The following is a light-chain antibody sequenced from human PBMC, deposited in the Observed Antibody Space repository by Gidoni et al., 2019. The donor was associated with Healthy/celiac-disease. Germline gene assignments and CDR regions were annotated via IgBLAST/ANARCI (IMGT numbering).Light chain of an antibody. CDR2: AAS. Sequence: DIQMTQSPSSLSASVGDRVTLTCRASQSISSYLNWYQQKPGKAPKLLIYAASNMQSVVPSKFSGSGSGTEFTPTIISLQPEDYATYYCHQSYGPPPLTFGQGTKLEIK. CDR1: QSISSY. J-gene: IGKJ2*01. V-gene: IGKV1-39*01. CDR3: HQSYGPPPLT.